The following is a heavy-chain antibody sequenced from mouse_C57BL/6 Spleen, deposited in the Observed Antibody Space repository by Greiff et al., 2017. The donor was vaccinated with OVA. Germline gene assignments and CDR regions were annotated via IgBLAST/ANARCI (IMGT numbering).Heavy chain of an antibody. CDR3: ATSLMVTSDY. D-gene: IGHD2-2*01. CDR2: IDPEDGET. Sequence: DVKLVESGAELVKPGASVKLSCTASGFNIKDYYMHWVKQRTEQGLEWIGRIDPEDGETKYAPKFQGKATITADTSSNTAYLQLSSLTSEDTAVYYCATSLMVTSDYWGQGTTLTVSS. CDR1: GFNIKDYY. J-gene: IGHJ2*01. V-gene: IGHV14-2*01.